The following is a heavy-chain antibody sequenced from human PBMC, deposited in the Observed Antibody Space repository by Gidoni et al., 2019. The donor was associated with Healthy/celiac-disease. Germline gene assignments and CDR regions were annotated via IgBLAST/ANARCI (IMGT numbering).Heavy chain of an antibody. CDR3: AKEQASGGSCYDY. V-gene: IGHV3-23*04. CDR2: MSGSGGRT. CDR1: GFTFSSYA. D-gene: IGHD2-15*01. J-gene: IGHJ4*02. Sequence: EVQLVASGGGLVQPGGSLRLSCAASGFTFSSYAMSWVRQAPGKGLGWGSAMSGSGGRTYYADSVKGRFTISRDNSKNTLYLQMNSLRAEDTAVYYCAKEQASGGSCYDYWGQGTLVTVSS.